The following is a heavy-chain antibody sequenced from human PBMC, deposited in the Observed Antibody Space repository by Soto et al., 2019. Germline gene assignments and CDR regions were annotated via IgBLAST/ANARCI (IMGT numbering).Heavy chain of an antibody. D-gene: IGHD6-13*01. Sequence: GGSLRLSCGASGFTFISCAMHWVRQAPGKGLEWVAVIWYDGSNKYYADSVKGRFTISRDNSENTLYLQMNSLRAEDTAVYYCARSTSSWTGDYFDYWGQGTLVTVSS. CDR1: GFTFISCA. CDR3: ARSTSSWTGDYFDY. J-gene: IGHJ4*02. CDR2: IWYDGSNK. V-gene: IGHV3-33*01.